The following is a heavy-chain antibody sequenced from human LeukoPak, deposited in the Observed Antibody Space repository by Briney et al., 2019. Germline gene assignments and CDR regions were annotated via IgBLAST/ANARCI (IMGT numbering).Heavy chain of an antibody. V-gene: IGHV3-23*01. J-gene: IGHJ4*02. D-gene: IGHD2-15*01. CDR1: GFAFGSYA. CDR2: IFGSGGSA. Sequence: GGSLRLSCTASGFAFGSYAMYWVRQAPGKGLEWVSGIFGSGGSAHYADSVKGRFTISIDNSKNTVYLEMNSLGVEDTAVYYCAKTTVGYSSGRFPGWPADYWGQGTLVTVSS. CDR3: AKTTVGYSSGRFPGWPADY.